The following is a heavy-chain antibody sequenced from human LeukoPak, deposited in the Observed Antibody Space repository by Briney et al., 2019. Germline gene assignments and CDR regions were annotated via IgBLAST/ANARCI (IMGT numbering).Heavy chain of an antibody. Sequence: GGSLRLSCAASGFTFSSYWMSWVRQAPGKGLEWVANIKQDGSEKYYVDSVKGRFTISRDNSKNTLYLQMNSLRAEDTAVYYCAKEGYCSSTSCYYFDYWGQGTLVTVSS. V-gene: IGHV3-7*01. CDR2: IKQDGSEK. CDR1: GFTFSSYW. J-gene: IGHJ4*02. CDR3: AKEGYCSSTSCYYFDY. D-gene: IGHD2-2*01.